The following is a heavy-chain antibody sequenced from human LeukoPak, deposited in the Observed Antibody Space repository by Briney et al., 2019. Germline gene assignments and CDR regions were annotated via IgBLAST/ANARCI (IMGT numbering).Heavy chain of an antibody. CDR2: ISGNGRGT. CDR3: ARNILFAFDI. D-gene: IGHD2/OR15-2a*01. V-gene: IGHV3-23*01. Sequence: GGSLRLSCAASGFTFSNYAMSWVRQAPGKGLEWVSAISGNGRGTYYADSMKGRFTISRDNSKNTLYLQVNSLRAEDTAMYYCARNILFAFDIWGQGTMVTVSS. CDR1: GFTFSNYA. J-gene: IGHJ3*02.